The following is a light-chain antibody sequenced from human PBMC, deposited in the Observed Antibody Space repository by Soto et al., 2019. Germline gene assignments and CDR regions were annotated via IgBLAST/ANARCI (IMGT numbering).Light chain of an antibody. Sequence: QSALTQPASVSGSPGQSITISCTGTSGDIGSYNRVSWYQQHPGKAPKLIIYEVTDRPSGVSNRFSGSKSGNTASLNISGLQAEDEAEYYCSSYTHINTRACVFGTGTKVTVL. J-gene: IGLJ1*01. CDR1: SGDIGSYNR. CDR3: SSYTHINTRACV. V-gene: IGLV2-14*01. CDR2: EVT.